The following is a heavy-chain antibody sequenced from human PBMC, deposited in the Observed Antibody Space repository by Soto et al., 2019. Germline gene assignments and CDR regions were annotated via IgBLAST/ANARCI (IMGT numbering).Heavy chain of an antibody. J-gene: IGHJ4*02. D-gene: IGHD4-17*01. V-gene: IGHV3-23*01. CDR2: FSGSGDDT. Sequence: EVQLSESGGGLVQPGGSLRLSCAATGFTLRTNGMSWVRQAPGKGLEWVSSFSGSGDDTWYAASLKGRFTISRDNSKNTLYLQMNSLRAEDTALYYCARHGGYSYLGQGTLVTVSS. CDR3: ARHGGYSY. CDR1: GFTLRTNG.